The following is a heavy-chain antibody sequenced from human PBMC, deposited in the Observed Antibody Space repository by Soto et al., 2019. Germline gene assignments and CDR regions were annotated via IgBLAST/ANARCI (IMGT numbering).Heavy chain of an antibody. CDR1: GGSFSGYY. CDR2: INHSGST. Sequence: SETLSLTCAVYGGSFSGYYWSWIRQPPGKGLEWIGEINHSGSTNYNPSLKSRVPISVDTPKNQFSLKLSSVTAADTAVYYCARGKTAARYGMDVWGQGTTVTVSS. CDR3: ARGKTAARYGMDV. V-gene: IGHV4-34*01. J-gene: IGHJ6*02. D-gene: IGHD6-6*01.